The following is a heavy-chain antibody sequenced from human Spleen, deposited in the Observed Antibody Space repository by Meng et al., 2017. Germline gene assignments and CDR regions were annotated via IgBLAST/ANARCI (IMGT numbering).Heavy chain of an antibody. Sequence: QVQLQQWGAGLLKPSETLSLTCAVYGGSFSGYNWSWIRQPPGKGLEWIGEIDHSGGTYYTPSLKSRVTVSIDTSKSQFSLKLTSVTAADTAVYYCVRSSGWVRTGFDPWGQGTLVTVSS. V-gene: IGHV4-34*01. CDR2: IDHSGGT. CDR1: GGSFSGYN. J-gene: IGHJ5*02. CDR3: VRSSGWVRTGFDP. D-gene: IGHD6-19*01.